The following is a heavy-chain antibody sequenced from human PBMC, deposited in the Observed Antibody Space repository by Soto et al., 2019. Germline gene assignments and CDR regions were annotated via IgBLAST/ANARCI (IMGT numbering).Heavy chain of an antibody. V-gene: IGHV1-8*01. CDR2: MNPNSGNT. J-gene: IGHJ5*02. CDR1: GYTFTSFD. CDR3: ARGPIYGSGSYLSDP. Sequence: QVQLVQSGAEGKKPGASVKVSCKASGYTFTSFDINWVRQAPGQGLEWVGWMNPNSGNTGYAQKFQGRVTMTRNTSISTAYMELSSLRSEDTAVYHCARGPIYGSGSYLSDPWGQGTLVTVSS. D-gene: IGHD3-10*01.